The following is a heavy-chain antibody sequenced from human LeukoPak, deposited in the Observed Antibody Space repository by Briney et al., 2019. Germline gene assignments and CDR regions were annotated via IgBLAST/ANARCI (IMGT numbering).Heavy chain of an antibody. Sequence: GGSLRLSCAASGFSITSYALHWVRQAPGKGLQYVSGISNGGSIDYANSVKGRFTISRDNSKNTLYLQMGSLRPDDMAVYYCARDFSYGSGFDYWGQGILVTVSS. CDR3: ARDFSYGSGFDY. CDR1: GFSITSYA. J-gene: IGHJ4*02. V-gene: IGHV3-64*01. D-gene: IGHD5-18*01. CDR2: ISNGGSI.